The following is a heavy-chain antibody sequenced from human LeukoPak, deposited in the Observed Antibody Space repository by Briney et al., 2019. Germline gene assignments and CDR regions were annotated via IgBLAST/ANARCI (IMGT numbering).Heavy chain of an antibody. CDR1: GGSITSSSYF. V-gene: IGHV4-39*07. CDR2: LYYSGST. D-gene: IGHD3-16*01. Sequence: SETLSLTCTVSGGSITSSSYFWGWIRQPPGKGLEWIGALYYSGSTYYNPSLESRVTISVDTSKNQFSLKLSSVTAADTAVYYCARVLWGFVWGSCFDYWGQGTLVTVSS. J-gene: IGHJ4*02. CDR3: ARVLWGFVWGSCFDY.